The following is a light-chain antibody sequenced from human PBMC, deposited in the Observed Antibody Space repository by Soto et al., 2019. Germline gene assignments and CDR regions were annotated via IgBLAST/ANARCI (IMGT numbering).Light chain of an antibody. J-gene: IGKJ3*01. CDR3: QQSYSTPFT. CDR1: QSISSY. Sequence: DIQMTQSPSSLSASVGDRVTITCRASQSISSYLNWYQQKPGKAPKLLIYAASSLQSGVPSRFSGSGSGTAFTLTISSLQPEDFATYYCQQSYSTPFTVGPGTKVDIK. V-gene: IGKV1-39*01. CDR2: AAS.